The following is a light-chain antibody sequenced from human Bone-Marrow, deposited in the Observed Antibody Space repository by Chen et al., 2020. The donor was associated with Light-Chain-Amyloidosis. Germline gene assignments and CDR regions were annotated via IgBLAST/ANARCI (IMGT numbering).Light chain of an antibody. CDR2: RDT. CDR3: QSADSSGTYEVI. CDR1: DLPTKY. V-gene: IGLV3-25*03. Sequence: SYELTQPPSVSVSPGQTARITCSGDDLPTKYSYWYQQKPGQAPVLVIHRDTERPSGISELFSGSSSGTTATMRISGVRAEDEANYHCQSADSSGTYEVIFGGGTKLTVL. J-gene: IGLJ2*01.